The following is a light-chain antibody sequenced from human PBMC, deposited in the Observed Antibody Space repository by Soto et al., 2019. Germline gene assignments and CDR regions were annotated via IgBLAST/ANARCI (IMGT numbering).Light chain of an antibody. J-gene: IGLJ3*02. CDR3: STWDDSLNGWV. CDR2: EDS. Sequence: NFMLTQPRSVSESPGKTVTISCTGRGAGIITNYVQWYQQRPGSAPTPVIYEDSRRPSGVPDRFSGSRSGTSASLAISGLQSDDEAVYFCSTWDDSLNGWVFGGGTKLTVL. CDR1: GAGIITNY. V-gene: IGLV6-57*02.